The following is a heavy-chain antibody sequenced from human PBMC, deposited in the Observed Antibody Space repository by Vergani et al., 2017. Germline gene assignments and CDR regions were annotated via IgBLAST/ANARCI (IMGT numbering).Heavy chain of an antibody. CDR1: GYTFTGYY. V-gene: IGHV1-2*02. D-gene: IGHD5-18*01. CDR2: INPNSGGT. J-gene: IGHJ4*02. Sequence: QVQLVQSGAEVKKPGASVKVSCKASGYTFTGYYMHWVRQAPGQGLEWMGWINPNSGGTNYAQKFQGRVTMTRDTSISTAYMELSRLRSDDTAVYYCARPDRGYSYGYRSDYWGQGTLVTVSS. CDR3: ARPDRGYSYGYRSDY.